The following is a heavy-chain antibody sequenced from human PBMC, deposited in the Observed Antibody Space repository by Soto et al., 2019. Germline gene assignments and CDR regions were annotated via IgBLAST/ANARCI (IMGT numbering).Heavy chain of an antibody. CDR2: ISGSGGST. V-gene: IGHV3-23*01. D-gene: IGHD6-13*01. Sequence: PGGSLRLSCAASGFTFSSYAMSWVRQAPGKGLEWVSAISGSGGSTYYADSVKGRFTISRDNSKNTLYLQMNSLRAEDTAVYYCAKGSTYSSSWSHRSHDAFDIWGQGTMVTVSS. CDR1: GFTFSSYA. CDR3: AKGSTYSSSWSHRSHDAFDI. J-gene: IGHJ3*02.